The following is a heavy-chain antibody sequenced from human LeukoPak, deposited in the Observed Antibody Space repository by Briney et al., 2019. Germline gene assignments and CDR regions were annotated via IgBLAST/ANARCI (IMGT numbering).Heavy chain of an antibody. CDR2: ISSRGTV. CDR3: ARAPWDIVVVPAAAGYYYYMDV. Sequence: GGSLRLSCVGSGFIFSNYNMNWVRQAPGKGLEWISYISSRGTVSYADSVKGRFTTSRDNGENSLHLQMNSLRAEDTAVYYCARAPWDIVVVPAAAGYYYYMDVWGKGTTVTVSS. V-gene: IGHV3-69-1*01. CDR1: GFIFSNYN. D-gene: IGHD2-2*01. J-gene: IGHJ6*03.